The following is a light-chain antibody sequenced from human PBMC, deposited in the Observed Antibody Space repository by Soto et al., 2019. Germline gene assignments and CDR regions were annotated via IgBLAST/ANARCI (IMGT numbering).Light chain of an antibody. CDR1: QSITYS. J-gene: IGKJ1*01. CDR2: DAS. V-gene: IGKV1-5*01. CDR3: QQYSSWT. Sequence: DIQMTQSPSTLSASVGDRVTITCRASQSITYSLAWYQQKPGKAPNLLIYDASTLQSGVPSRFSGSGSGTEFTLTISGLQPDDFATYYCQQYSSWTFGQGTNVESK.